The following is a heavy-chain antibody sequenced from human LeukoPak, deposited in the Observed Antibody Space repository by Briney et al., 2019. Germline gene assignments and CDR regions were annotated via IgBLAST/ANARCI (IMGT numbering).Heavy chain of an antibody. CDR1: GGSFSGYY. CDR2: INHSGST. CDR3: ARREVSAVRSFWYFDL. D-gene: IGHD4-17*01. Sequence: PSETLSLTCAVYGGSFSGYYWSWIRQPPGKGLEWIGEINHSGSTNYNPSLKSRVTISVDTSKNQFSLKLSSVTAADTAVYYCARREVSAVRSFWYFDLWGRGTLVTVSS. J-gene: IGHJ2*01. V-gene: IGHV4-34*01.